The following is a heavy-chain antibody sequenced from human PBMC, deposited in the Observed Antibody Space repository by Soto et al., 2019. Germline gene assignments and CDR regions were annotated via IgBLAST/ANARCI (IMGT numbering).Heavy chain of an antibody. CDR3: VKEGRGSSTSCSRCYGLDV. CDR1: GFTFSTYG. Sequence: GGSLRLSCGASGFTFSTYGMHWVRQAPGKGLEWVAALSHGESNKFYAASVKGRFTISRDNSKNTLYLEMFSLRAEDTAVYYCVKEGRGSSTSCSRCYGLDVWGQGTTVTVSS. CDR2: LSHGESNK. D-gene: IGHD2-2*01. V-gene: IGHV3-30*18. J-gene: IGHJ6*02.